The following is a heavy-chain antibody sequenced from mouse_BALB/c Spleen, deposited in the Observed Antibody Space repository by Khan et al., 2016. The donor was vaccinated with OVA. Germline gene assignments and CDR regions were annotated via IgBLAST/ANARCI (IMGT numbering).Heavy chain of an antibody. CDR3: ARHEDYYGSRPYFDY. D-gene: IGHD1-1*01. Sequence: EVELVESGGGLVKPGGSLKLSCVASGITFSRYSMSWVRQTPEKRLEWVASISSGGSYTYYPDSVKGRFTLSSDNAENTLYLQMSSLRSEDTSIYYCARHEDYYGSRPYFDYWGQGTTLTVSS. CDR1: GITFSRYS. CDR2: ISSGGSYT. V-gene: IGHV5-9-3*01. J-gene: IGHJ2*01.